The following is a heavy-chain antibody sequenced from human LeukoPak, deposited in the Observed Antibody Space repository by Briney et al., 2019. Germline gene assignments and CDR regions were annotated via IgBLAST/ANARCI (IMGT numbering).Heavy chain of an antibody. D-gene: IGHD3-22*01. CDR1: GFTFSSYA. Sequence: GGSXRXXCAASGFTFSSYAMSWVRQAPGKGLEWVSAISGSGGSTYYADSVKGRFTISRDNSKNTLYLQMNSLRAEDTAVYYCAKSGDGDSSGYSDYWGQGTLVTVSS. CDR3: AKSGDGDSSGYSDY. J-gene: IGHJ4*02. CDR2: ISGSGGST. V-gene: IGHV3-23*01.